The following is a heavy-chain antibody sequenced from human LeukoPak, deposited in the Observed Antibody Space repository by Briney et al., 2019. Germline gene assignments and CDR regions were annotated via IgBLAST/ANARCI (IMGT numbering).Heavy chain of an antibody. CDR2: ISGSGGST. CDR3: AKKAPGYYDSSGYYYGY. J-gene: IGHJ4*02. Sequence: PGGSLRLSCAASGFTFSSYAMSWVRQAPGKGLEWVSAISGSGGSTYYADSVKGRFTISRDNSKNTLYLQMNSLRAEDTAVCYCAKKAPGYYDSSGYYYGYWGQGTLVTVSS. D-gene: IGHD3-22*01. CDR1: GFTFSSYA. V-gene: IGHV3-23*01.